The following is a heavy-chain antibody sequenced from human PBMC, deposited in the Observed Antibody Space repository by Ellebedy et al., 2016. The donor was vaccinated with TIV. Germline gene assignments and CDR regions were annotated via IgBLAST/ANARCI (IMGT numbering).Heavy chain of an antibody. Sequence: GGSLRLSCAGSGFTFRNSWMPWVRQAPGKGLEWVASIKQDGSQKDYLDTVKGRFTISRDNVKNSLYLHLSSLSAEDTAVYYCGAGGGWLSDYWGQGTRVTVSP. J-gene: IGHJ4*02. CDR1: GFTFRNSW. CDR3: GAGGGWLSDY. V-gene: IGHV3-7*01. D-gene: IGHD6-19*01. CDR2: IKQDGSQK.